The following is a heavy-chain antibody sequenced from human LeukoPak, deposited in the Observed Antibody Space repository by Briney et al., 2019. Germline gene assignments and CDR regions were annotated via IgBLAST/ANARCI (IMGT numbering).Heavy chain of an antibody. CDR1: GGTFSSYA. J-gene: IGHJ6*03. CDR3: ARGRAVRGVTHYYYYYMDV. V-gene: IGHV1-69*05. Sequence: SVKVSCKASGGTFSSYAISWVRQAPGQGLEWMGGIIPIFGTANHAQKFQGRVTITTDESTSTAYMELSSLRSEDTAVYYCARGRAVRGVTHYYYYYMDVWGKGTTVTVSS. CDR2: IIPIFGTA. D-gene: IGHD3-10*01.